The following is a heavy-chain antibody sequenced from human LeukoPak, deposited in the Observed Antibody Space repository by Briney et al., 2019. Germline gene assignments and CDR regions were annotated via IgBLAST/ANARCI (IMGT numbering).Heavy chain of an antibody. CDR2: ISSSSSYI. Sequence: GGSLRLSCAASGFTFSSYSMNWVRQAPGKGLEWVSSISSSSSYIYYADSVKGRFTISRDNAKNSLYLQMNSLRAEDTAVYYCARPLVVPAAIRYYYYYMDVWGKGTTVTVSS. J-gene: IGHJ6*03. CDR1: GFTFSSYS. V-gene: IGHV3-21*01. D-gene: IGHD2-2*01. CDR3: ARPLVVPAAIRYYYYYMDV.